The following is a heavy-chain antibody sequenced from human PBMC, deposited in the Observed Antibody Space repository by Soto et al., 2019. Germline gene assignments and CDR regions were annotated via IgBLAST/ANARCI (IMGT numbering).Heavy chain of an antibody. V-gene: IGHV4-39*01. CDR3: ARLFWYRDY. J-gene: IGHJ4*02. Sequence: SETLSLTCTVSGGSISSSSYYWGWIRQPPGKGLEWIGSIYYSGSTYYNPSLKSRVTISVDTSKNQFSLKLSSVTAADTAVYYCARLFWYRDYWGQGTLVTVSS. CDR2: IYYSGST. CDR1: GGSISSSSYY. D-gene: IGHD6-13*01.